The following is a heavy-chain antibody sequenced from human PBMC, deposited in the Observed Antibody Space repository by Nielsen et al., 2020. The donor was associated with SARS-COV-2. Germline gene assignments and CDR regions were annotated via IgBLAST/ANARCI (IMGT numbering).Heavy chain of an antibody. CDR3: AREGVGLLGDFDY. Sequence: SLKISCAASGFTFDDYAMHWVRQAPGKGLEWVSGISWNSGSIGYADSVKGRFTISRDNAKNTLYLQMNSLRAEDTAVYYCAREGVGLLGDFDYWGQGTLVTVSS. CDR1: GFTFDDYA. V-gene: IGHV3-9*01. D-gene: IGHD1-26*01. CDR2: ISWNSGSI. J-gene: IGHJ4*02.